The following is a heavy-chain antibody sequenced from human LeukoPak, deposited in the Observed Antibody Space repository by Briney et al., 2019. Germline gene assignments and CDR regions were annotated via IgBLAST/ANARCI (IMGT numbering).Heavy chain of an antibody. CDR2: IKHDGSEK. Sequence: GGSLRLSCAASGFTFSSYWMSWVRQAPGKGLEWVANIKHDGSEKYYVDSVKGRFTISRDNAKNSLYLQMNSLRAEDTAVYYCARGEFGYYDSSDTFDYWGQGTLVTVSS. D-gene: IGHD3-22*01. V-gene: IGHV3-7*01. J-gene: IGHJ4*02. CDR1: GFTFSSYW. CDR3: ARGEFGYYDSSDTFDY.